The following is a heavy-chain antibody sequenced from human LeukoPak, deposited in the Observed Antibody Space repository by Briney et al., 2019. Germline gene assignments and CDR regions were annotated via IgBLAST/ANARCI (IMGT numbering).Heavy chain of an antibody. V-gene: IGHV1-18*01. Sequence: ASVKVSCKASGYTFTSYGISWVRQAPGQGLEWMGWISAYNGNTNYAQKLQGRVTMTTDTSTSTAYMELRSLRSDDTAVYYCARGSPGIAAAGNFDYWGPGTLVTVSS. J-gene: IGHJ4*02. D-gene: IGHD6-13*01. CDR1: GYTFTSYG. CDR2: ISAYNGNT. CDR3: ARGSPGIAAAGNFDY.